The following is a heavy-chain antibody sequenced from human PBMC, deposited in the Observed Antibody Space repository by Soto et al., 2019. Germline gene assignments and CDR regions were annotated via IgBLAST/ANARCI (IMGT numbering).Heavy chain of an antibody. V-gene: IGHV1-69*13. J-gene: IGHJ6*03. CDR3: ARVRQLVGYFYYYMAV. D-gene: IGHD6-6*01. Sequence: GASVKVSCKASGGTFSSYAISWVRQAPGQGLEWMGGIIPFIGTTHYAQRFQGRVTITADESTSTAYLELRGLSSDDTAVYYCARVRQLVGYFYYYMAVGGKGTTVTVS. CDR2: IIPFIGTT. CDR1: GGTFSSYA.